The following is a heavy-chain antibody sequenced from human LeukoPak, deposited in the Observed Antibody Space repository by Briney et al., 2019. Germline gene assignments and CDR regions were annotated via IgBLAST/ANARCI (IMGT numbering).Heavy chain of an antibody. V-gene: IGHV4-39*07. CDR2: IYYSGST. CDR1: GGSISSSSYY. D-gene: IGHD5-12*01. J-gene: IGHJ4*02. Sequence: SETLSLTCTVSGGSISSSSYYWGLIRQPPGKGLQWIGSIYYSGSTYYKPSLKSRVTISVDTSKNQFSLKLSSVTAADTAVYYCARDSAWLRFFDYWGQGTLVTVSS. CDR3: ARDSAWLRFFDY.